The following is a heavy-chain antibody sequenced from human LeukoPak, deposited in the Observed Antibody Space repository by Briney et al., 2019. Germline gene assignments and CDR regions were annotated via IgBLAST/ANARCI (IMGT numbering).Heavy chain of an antibody. D-gene: IGHD3-10*01. Sequence: SQTLSLTCTVSGGSISSGGYYWSWIRQHPGKGLEWIGYIYYSGSTYYNPSLKSRVTISVDTSKNQFSLKLSSVTAADTAVYYCARVSGDPYYYGSGSPNYFDYWGQGTLVTVSS. CDR2: IYYSGST. V-gene: IGHV4-31*03. CDR3: ARVSGDPYYYGSGSPNYFDY. J-gene: IGHJ4*02. CDR1: GGSISSGGYY.